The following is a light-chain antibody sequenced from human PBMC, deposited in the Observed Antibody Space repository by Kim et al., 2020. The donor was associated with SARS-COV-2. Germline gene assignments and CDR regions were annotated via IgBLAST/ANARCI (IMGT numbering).Light chain of an antibody. Sequence: GPRVTISCSGSRSNSGRNRVSWYQQHPGTAPKLLICSNNQRPSGVPDRFSGSKSGTSASLAISGLRSEDEADYYCAAWDDSLRAFVFGTGTKVTVL. CDR1: RSNSGRNR. J-gene: IGLJ1*01. V-gene: IGLV1-47*02. CDR2: SNN. CDR3: AAWDDSLRAFV.